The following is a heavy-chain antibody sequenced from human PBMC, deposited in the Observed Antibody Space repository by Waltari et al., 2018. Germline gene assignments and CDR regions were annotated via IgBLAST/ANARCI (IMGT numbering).Heavy chain of an antibody. Sequence: QVQLVESGGGVVQPGRSVRLSCVASGFSFSGYARHWVRQAPGKGLEWVAVISSDGNNQYNADSVKGRFTVSRDNSNNTMYLQMNSLTVEDTAKYYCARGASGFDIWGQGTMVIVSS. CDR2: ISSDGNNQ. CDR1: GFSFSGYA. V-gene: IGHV3-30-3*01. CDR3: ARGASGFDI. J-gene: IGHJ3*02.